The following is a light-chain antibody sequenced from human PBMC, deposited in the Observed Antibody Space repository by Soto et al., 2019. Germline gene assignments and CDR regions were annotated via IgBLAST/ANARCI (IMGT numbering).Light chain of an antibody. Sequence: EIVMTQSPATLSVSPGERATLSCRASQSVSSNLAWYQQKPGQAPRLLIYGASTRATGIPARFSGSGSGTEFTLTIRRLQSEDFAVYYCQQYNNWPGTFGQGTKVEIK. CDR1: QSVSSN. CDR3: QQYNNWPGT. J-gene: IGKJ1*01. V-gene: IGKV3-15*01. CDR2: GAS.